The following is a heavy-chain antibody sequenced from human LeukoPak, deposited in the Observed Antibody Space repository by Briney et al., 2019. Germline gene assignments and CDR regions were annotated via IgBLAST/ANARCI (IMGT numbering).Heavy chain of an antibody. Sequence: PGGSLRLSCAASGFTFSSYAMSWVRQAPGKGLEWVSAISGSGGSTYYADSVKGRCTISRGNSKNTLYLQMNSLRAEDTAVYYCAKDRIAARRHANWFDPWGQGTLVTVSS. CDR1: GFTFSSYA. CDR3: AKDRIAARRHANWFDP. V-gene: IGHV3-23*01. CDR2: ISGSGGST. D-gene: IGHD6-6*01. J-gene: IGHJ5*02.